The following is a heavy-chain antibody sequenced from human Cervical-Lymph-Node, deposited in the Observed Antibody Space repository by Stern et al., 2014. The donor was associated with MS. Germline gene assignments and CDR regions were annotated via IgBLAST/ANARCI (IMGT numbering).Heavy chain of an antibody. CDR1: GGTFNTNV. CDR3: ARAAYSTSSYNY. CDR2: IIPIFGTA. V-gene: IGHV1-69*12. Sequence: QDQLVQSGAEVKKPGSSVKVSCKASGGTFNTNVISWVRQAPGQGLEWMGGIIPIFGTALYAQKFQGRVTITANESTRAVYMELSSLRSEDPAVYYGARAAYSTSSYNYWGQGTLVIVSS. D-gene: IGHD6-6*01. J-gene: IGHJ4*02.